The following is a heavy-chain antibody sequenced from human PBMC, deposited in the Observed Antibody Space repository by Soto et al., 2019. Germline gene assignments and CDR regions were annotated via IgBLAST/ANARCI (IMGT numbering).Heavy chain of an antibody. CDR2: TPGSGGSA. J-gene: IGHJ4*02. CDR1: GITFRSYS. Sequence: GGSLRLSCAASGITFRSYSMSWVRQAPGKGLEWVSSTPGSGGSAYYADSVKGRFTISRDNSKNTLYLQMDSLSPEDTAIYYCAKGGSSGWYYFDLWGQGTLVTVSS. D-gene: IGHD6-19*01. V-gene: IGHV3-23*01. CDR3: AKGGSSGWYYFDL.